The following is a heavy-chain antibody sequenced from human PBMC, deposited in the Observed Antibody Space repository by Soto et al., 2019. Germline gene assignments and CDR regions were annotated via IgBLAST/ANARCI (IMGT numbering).Heavy chain of an antibody. D-gene: IGHD3-22*01. Sequence: PGESLKISCKGSGYSFTSYWIGWVRQMPGKGLEWMGIIYPGDSDTRYSPSFQGQVTISADKSISTAYLQWSSLKASDTAMYYCARLSRFHLEGSYYDSSGYPGCFDYWGQGTLVTVSS. J-gene: IGHJ4*02. CDR1: GYSFTSYW. CDR3: ARLSRFHLEGSYYDSSGYPGCFDY. V-gene: IGHV5-51*01. CDR2: IYPGDSDT.